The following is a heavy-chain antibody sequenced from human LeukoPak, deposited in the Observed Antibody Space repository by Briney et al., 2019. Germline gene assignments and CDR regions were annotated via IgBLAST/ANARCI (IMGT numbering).Heavy chain of an antibody. D-gene: IGHD6-19*01. CDR2: IIPIFGTA. CDR1: GGTFSSYA. J-gene: IGHJ6*02. V-gene: IGHV1-69*13. Sequence: SVKVSCTASGGTFSSYAISWVRQAPGQGLEWMGGIIPIFGTANYAQKFQGRVTITADESTSTAYMELSSLRSEDTAVYYCARVPRIAVAGYYYYYGMDVWGQGTTVTVSS. CDR3: ARVPRIAVAGYYYYYGMDV.